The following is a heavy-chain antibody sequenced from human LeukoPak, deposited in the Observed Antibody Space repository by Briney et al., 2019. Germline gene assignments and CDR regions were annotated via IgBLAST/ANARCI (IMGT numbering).Heavy chain of an antibody. CDR2: INQDGSEK. V-gene: IGHV3-7*01. J-gene: IGHJ4*02. D-gene: IGHD3-16*01. CDR1: GFTFSSYG. Sequence: PGRSLRLSCAASGFTFSSYGMHWVRQAPGKGLEWVANINQDGSEKYYVDPVKGRFTISRDNAKKSLYLQMNSLRADDTAVYYCARDGGPFDSWGQGTLVTVSS. CDR3: ARDGGPFDS.